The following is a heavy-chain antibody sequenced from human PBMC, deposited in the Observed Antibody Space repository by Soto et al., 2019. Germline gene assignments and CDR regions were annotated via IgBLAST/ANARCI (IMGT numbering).Heavy chain of an antibody. J-gene: IGHJ4*02. Sequence: EVQLLESGGGLVQPGGSLRLSCAASGFTFSNYAMNWARQAPGKGLEWVSVIGDSDGNTYYAGSVKGRFTISRDNSKDTLFLQMNNLRAEDTAIYYCAKGGSGSYSQPSDYWGQGTLVTVSS. V-gene: IGHV3-23*01. CDR2: IGDSDGNT. CDR1: GFTFSNYA. D-gene: IGHD3-10*01. CDR3: AKGGSGSYSQPSDY.